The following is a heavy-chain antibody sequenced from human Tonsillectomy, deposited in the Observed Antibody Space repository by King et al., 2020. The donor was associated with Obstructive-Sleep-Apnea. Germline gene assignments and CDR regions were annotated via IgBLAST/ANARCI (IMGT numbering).Heavy chain of an antibody. CDR2: ISNDGSKK. Sequence: VQLVESGGGVVQAGRSLRLSCAASGFIFTTNALHWVRQAPGKGLEWVADISNDGSKKNYADSVRGRFTISRDNSKNTLYLQMNSLRVEDTAVYYCARGTYGGGWGVDYWGQGTLVTVSS. D-gene: IGHD4-23*01. CDR3: ARGTYGGGWGVDY. V-gene: IGHV3-30*04. CDR1: GFIFTTNA. J-gene: IGHJ4*02.